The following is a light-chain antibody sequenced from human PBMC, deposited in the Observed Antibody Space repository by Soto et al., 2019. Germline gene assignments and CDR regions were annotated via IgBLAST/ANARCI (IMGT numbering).Light chain of an antibody. Sequence: QSVLTQPPSASGTPGQRVTMSCSGGSSNIGSNAVDWYQQLPGTAPSLLIYSNDERPSGVPDRFSGSKPGTSASLAISGLQSDDEGDYYCAAWDDSLNGPVFGGGTKLTVL. CDR3: AAWDDSLNGPV. CDR1: SSNIGSNA. V-gene: IGLV1-44*01. CDR2: SND. J-gene: IGLJ3*02.